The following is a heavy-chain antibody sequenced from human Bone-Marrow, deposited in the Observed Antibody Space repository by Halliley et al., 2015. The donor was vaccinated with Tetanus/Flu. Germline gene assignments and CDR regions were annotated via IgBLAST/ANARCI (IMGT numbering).Heavy chain of an antibody. CDR2: ISNTGST. CDR3: AKNGRNSAGGAEFFHH. CDR1: GDSVSSHY. J-gene: IGHJ1*01. V-gene: IGHV4-59*02. D-gene: IGHD3-10*01. Sequence: TLSLTCTVSGDSVSSHYWSWIRQPPGKRLEWIGYISNTGSTRYNPSLKSRVTISVDTSKNQFPLKLNSVYDSDTAIYYCAKNGRNSAGGAEFFHHWGQGTPVTVSS.